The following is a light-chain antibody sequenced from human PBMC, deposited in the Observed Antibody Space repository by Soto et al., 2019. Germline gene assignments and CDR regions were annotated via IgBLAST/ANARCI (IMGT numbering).Light chain of an antibody. CDR1: QSVSTY. CDR3: QQRINWPRT. Sequence: IVFTQSPAXLXFSPVERATLXCRASQSVSTYLAWYQQKPGQAPRLLIYDAYNRATGIADRFSGSGSGTDFTLTISSLESEDFAVYYCQQRINWPRTFGQGTKVDIK. V-gene: IGKV3-11*01. J-gene: IGKJ1*01. CDR2: DAY.